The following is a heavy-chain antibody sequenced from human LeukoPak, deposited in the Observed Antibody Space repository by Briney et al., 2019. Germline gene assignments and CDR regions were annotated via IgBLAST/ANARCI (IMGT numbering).Heavy chain of an antibody. V-gene: IGHV4-4*07. J-gene: IGHJ3*01. CDR3: ARCDESMVRGVITDAFDL. CDR2: IYTSGST. D-gene: IGHD3-10*01. CDR1: GGSISSYY. Sequence: SETLSLTCTVSGGSISSYYWSWIRQPAGKGLEWIGRIYTSGSTDYNPSLKSRVTMSVDTSKSQFSLRLTSVTAADTAVYFCARCDESMVRGVITDAFDLWGQGTMVTVSS.